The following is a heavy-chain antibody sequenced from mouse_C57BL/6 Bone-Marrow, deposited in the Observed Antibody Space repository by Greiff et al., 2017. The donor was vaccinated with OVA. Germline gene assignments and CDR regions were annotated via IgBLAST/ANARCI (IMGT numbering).Heavy chain of an antibody. D-gene: IGHD2-5*01. CDR2: IDPETGGT. CDR3: TRGYSNYYAMGY. V-gene: IGHV1-15*01. Sequence: VKLMESGAELVRPGASVTLSCKASGYTFTDYEMHWVKQTPVHGLEWIGAIDPETGGTAYNQKFKGKAILTADKSSSTAYMVLRSLTSEDSAVYYCTRGYSNYYAMGYWGQGTSVTVSS. J-gene: IGHJ4*01. CDR1: GYTFTDYE.